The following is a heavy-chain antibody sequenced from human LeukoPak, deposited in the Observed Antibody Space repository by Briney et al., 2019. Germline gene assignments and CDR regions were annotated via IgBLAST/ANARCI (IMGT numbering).Heavy chain of an antibody. Sequence: PGGSLRLSCEGSAFIFSGHWMNSVRQTPGKGLEWVASIKEDGSERQYVDSVKGRFSISRDTTKGSLFWQLNSLRADDTAVYYWARDLGYCTNGLCHTRFDYWGQGTLVAVSS. CDR3: ARDLGYCTNGLCHTRFDY. J-gene: IGHJ4*02. CDR1: AFIFSGHW. V-gene: IGHV3-7*03. D-gene: IGHD2-8*01. CDR2: IKEDGSER.